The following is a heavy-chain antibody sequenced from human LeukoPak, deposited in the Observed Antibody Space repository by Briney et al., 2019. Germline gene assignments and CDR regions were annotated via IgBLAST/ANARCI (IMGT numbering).Heavy chain of an antibody. V-gene: IGHV4-4*07. CDR3: ARGLEDYYDSSGYYYRIYYFDY. CDR2: IYTSGST. J-gene: IGHJ4*02. Sequence: KPSETLSLTCTVSGGSISSYYWSWIRQPAGKGLEWIGRIYTSGSTNYNPSLKSRVTMSVDTSKNQFSLKLSSVTAADTAVYYCARGLEDYYDSSGYYYRIYYFDYWGQGTLVTVSS. D-gene: IGHD3-22*01. CDR1: GGSISSYY.